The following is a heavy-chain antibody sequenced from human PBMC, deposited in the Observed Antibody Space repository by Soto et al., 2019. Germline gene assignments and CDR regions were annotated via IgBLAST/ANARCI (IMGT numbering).Heavy chain of an antibody. CDR3: ARYDSSSSPYFDY. Sequence: GGSLRLSCAASGFTFSSYEMNWVRQAPGKGLEWVSYISSSGSTIYYADSVKGRFTISRDNAKNSLYLQMNSLRAEDTAVYYCARYDSSSSPYFDYWGQGTLVTVSS. CDR1: GFTFSSYE. V-gene: IGHV3-48*03. J-gene: IGHJ4*02. D-gene: IGHD6-13*01. CDR2: ISSSGSTI.